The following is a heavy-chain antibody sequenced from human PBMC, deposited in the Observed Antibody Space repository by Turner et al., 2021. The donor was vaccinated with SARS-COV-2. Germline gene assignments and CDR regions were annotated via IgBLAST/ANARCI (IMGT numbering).Heavy chain of an antibody. D-gene: IGHD3-22*01. CDR3: ARSPTAPGYYYDSSGYYTPYYFDY. V-gene: IGHV3-21*01. Sequence: EVQLVESGGGLVKPGGSLRLSCAASGFTFSSYSMNWVRQAPGKGLEWVSSISSSSSYIYYADSVKGRFTISRDNAKNSLYLQMNSLGAEDTAVYYCARSPTAPGYYYDSSGYYTPYYFDYWGQGTLVTVSS. CDR2: ISSSSSYI. J-gene: IGHJ4*02. CDR1: GFTFSSYS.